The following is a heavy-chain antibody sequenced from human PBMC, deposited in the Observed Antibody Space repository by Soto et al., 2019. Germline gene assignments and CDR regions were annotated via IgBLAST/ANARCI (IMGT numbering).Heavy chain of an antibody. CDR3: ARDFRPYSHGGDV. CDR2: INPSSGGT. V-gene: IGHV1-2*02. CDR1: GYPFTGTY. J-gene: IGHJ6*02. D-gene: IGHD5-18*01. Sequence: AASVKVSCKASGYPFTGTYIYWVRQAPGQGLEWMGWINPSSGGTEFAEKFQGRVTVTRDTSIRTVFLELNSLTSDDTGVYFCARDFRPYSHGGDVWGHGTAVSVS.